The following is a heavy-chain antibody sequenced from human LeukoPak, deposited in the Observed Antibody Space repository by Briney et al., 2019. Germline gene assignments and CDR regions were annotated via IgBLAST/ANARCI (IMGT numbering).Heavy chain of an antibody. CDR1: SGFA. J-gene: IGHJ4*02. CDR2: INGRGDDT. Sequence: GGSLRLSCAAFSGFAMSWVRQAPGKGLEWVSAINGRGDDTYYPDSVKGRFNISRDNSNNTLYLQMNSMRAEDTAVYYCAKGQGSSSSFFDSWGQGILVTVSS. V-gene: IGHV3-23*01. CDR3: AKGQGSSSSFFDS. D-gene: IGHD1-26*01.